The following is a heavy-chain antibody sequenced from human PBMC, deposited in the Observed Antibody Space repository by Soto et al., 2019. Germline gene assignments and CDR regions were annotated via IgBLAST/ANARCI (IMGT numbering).Heavy chain of an antibody. D-gene: IGHD3-10*01. J-gene: IGHJ5*01. CDR3: ARAYGAGSFDF. Sequence: QVQLMQSGAEVKKPGASVKVSCTGSGYTFRSYDIHWVRQATGQGLEWMGWVNPNTGNTGYAQKFQGRVTMTRDMSKSSAYMELNSLTSEDTAIYYCARAYGAGSFDFWGQGTLVSVSS. CDR1: GYTFRSYD. CDR2: VNPNTGNT. V-gene: IGHV1-8*01.